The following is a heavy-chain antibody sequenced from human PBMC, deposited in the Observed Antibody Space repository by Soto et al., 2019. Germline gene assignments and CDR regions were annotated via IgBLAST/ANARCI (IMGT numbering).Heavy chain of an antibody. CDR1: GGSISSYY. CDR3: ARHGHSSSCYDY. V-gene: IGHV4-59*08. D-gene: IGHD6-13*01. CDR2: IYYSGST. J-gene: IGHJ4*02. Sequence: SETLSLTCTVSGGSISSYYWSWIRQPPGKGLEWIGYIYYSGSTNYNPSLKSRVTISVDTSKNQFSLKLSSVTAADTAVYYCARHGHSSSCYDYWGQGTLVTVS.